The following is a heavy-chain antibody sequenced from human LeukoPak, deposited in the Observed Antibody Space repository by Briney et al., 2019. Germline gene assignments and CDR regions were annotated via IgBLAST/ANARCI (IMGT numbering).Heavy chain of an antibody. CDR2: ISSSGSSM. D-gene: IGHD3-22*01. CDR3: VRNHYDTSGYYHSFDY. V-gene: IGHV3-21*01. J-gene: IGHJ4*02. CDR1: GFTFSSYR. Sequence: KTGGSLRLSCAASGFTFSSYRMNWVRQAPGKGLEWVSFISSSGSSMSYADSVKGRFTVSRDNAKNSFYLQMNSLRAEDTALYYCVRNHYDTSGYYHSFDYWGQGTLVTVSS.